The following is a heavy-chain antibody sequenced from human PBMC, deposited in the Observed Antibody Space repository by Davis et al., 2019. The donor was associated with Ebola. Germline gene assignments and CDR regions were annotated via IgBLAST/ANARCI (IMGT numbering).Heavy chain of an antibody. D-gene: IGHD3-22*01. CDR1: GGSISSGGYY. Sequence: LRLSCTVSGGSISSGGYYWSWIRQHPGKGLEWIGYIYYSGSTYYNPSLKSRVTISVDTSKNQFSLKLSSVTAADTAVYYCAREISSGPSPYFDYWGQGTLVTVSS. CDR2: IYYSGST. V-gene: IGHV4-31*03. J-gene: IGHJ4*02. CDR3: AREISSGPSPYFDY.